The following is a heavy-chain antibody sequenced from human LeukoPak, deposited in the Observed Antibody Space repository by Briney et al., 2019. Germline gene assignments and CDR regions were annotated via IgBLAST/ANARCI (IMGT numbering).Heavy chain of an antibody. CDR3: ARYRGGSGYHFDY. Sequence: SETLSLTCAVSGGSISSGNWWSWVRQSPGRGLEWIGEIYHSGSTNYNPSLKSRVTISLDKSKNQFSLKLTSVTAADTAVYYCARYRGGSGYHFDYWGQGTLVTVSS. V-gene: IGHV4-4*02. CDR2: IYHSGST. D-gene: IGHD5-12*01. J-gene: IGHJ4*02. CDR1: GGSISSGNW.